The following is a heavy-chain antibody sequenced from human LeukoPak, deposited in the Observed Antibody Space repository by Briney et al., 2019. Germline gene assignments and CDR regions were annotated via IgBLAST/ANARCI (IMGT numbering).Heavy chain of an antibody. CDR3: ARDLSELRFLEWLSHDNWFDP. D-gene: IGHD3-3*01. CDR2: ISAYNGNT. Sequence: ASVKVSCKASGYTFTSYGISWVRQAPGQGLEWMGWISAYNGNTNYAQKLQGRVTMTTVTSTSTAYMELRSLRSDDTAVYYCARDLSELRFLEWLSHDNWFDPWGQGTLVTVSS. V-gene: IGHV1-18*01. CDR1: GYTFTSYG. J-gene: IGHJ5*02.